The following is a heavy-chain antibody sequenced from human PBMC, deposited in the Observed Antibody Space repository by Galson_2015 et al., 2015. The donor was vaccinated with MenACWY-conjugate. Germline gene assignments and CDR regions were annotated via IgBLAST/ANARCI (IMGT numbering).Heavy chain of an antibody. CDR2: ISTGSTYI. D-gene: IGHD3-10*01. Sequence: GKGLEWVSYISTGSTYISYAASVKGRFTISRDNAESSLYLQMHSLRADDTAVYYCARKEGRGTGVFHGMDVWGQGTTVTVSS. CDR3: ARKEGRGTGVFHGMDV. J-gene: IGHJ6*02. V-gene: IGHV3-11*03.